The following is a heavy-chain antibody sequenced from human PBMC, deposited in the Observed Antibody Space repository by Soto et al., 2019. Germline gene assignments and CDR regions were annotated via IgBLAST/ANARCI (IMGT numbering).Heavy chain of an antibody. J-gene: IGHJ4*02. V-gene: IGHV3-23*01. D-gene: IGHD3-10*01. CDR2: FRTGGDDGTT. CDR3: AKKVNSGPGSQYFDY. CDR1: GFTFSSYS. Sequence: GSLRLSCAASGFTFSSYSMSWVRQAPGKGLEWVSGFRTGGDDGTTYYADSVKARFTISRDNSKNTLFLQMNSLRVEDTAIYYCAKKVNSGPGSQYFDYWGQGTLVTVS.